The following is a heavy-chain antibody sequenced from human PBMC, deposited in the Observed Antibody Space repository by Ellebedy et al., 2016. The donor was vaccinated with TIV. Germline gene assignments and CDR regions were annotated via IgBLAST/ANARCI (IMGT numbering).Heavy chain of an antibody. CDR1: GGSISNYY. Sequence: SETLSLTXTVSGGSISNYYWTWIRQPPGKGLEWIGYIYSSGSTNYNPSLKSRVTISVDTSKNQFSLNLNSVAAADTAVYYCARRGQMEILRHAFEIWGQGTIVIVS. D-gene: IGHD5-24*01. J-gene: IGHJ3*02. CDR2: IYSSGST. V-gene: IGHV4-59*01. CDR3: ARRGQMEILRHAFEI.